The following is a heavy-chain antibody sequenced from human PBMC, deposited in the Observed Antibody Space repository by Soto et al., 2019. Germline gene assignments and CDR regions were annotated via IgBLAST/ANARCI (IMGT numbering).Heavy chain of an antibody. Sequence: GESLKISCKGSGYSFTSYWIGWVRQMPGKGLEWMGIIYPGDSDTRYSPSFQGQVTISADKSISTAYLQWSSLKASDTAMYYCASPGYSGYDSYYGMDVWGQGTTVTVSS. V-gene: IGHV5-51*01. D-gene: IGHD5-12*01. CDR1: GYSFTSYW. J-gene: IGHJ6*02. CDR3: ASPGYSGYDSYYGMDV. CDR2: IYPGDSDT.